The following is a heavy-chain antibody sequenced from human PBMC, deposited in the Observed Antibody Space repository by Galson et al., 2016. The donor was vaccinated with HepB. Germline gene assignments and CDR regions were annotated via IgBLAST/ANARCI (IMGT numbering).Heavy chain of an antibody. CDR2: TNHSGST. CDR3: ATKWDLLYYFDY. J-gene: IGHJ4*02. CDR1: GGSFSGYY. Sequence: SETLSLTCAVYGGSFSGYYWSWIRQPPGKGLEWIGETNHSGSTNYNPSLKSRVSISLDTSKNLLSLKLTSVTAADTAVYYCATKWDLLYYFDYWGQGTLVTVSS. V-gene: IGHV4-34*01. D-gene: IGHD1-26*01.